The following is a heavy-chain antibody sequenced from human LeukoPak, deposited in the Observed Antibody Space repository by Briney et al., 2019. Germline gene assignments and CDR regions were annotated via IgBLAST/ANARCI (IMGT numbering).Heavy chain of an antibody. CDR2: ISHDGSNK. J-gene: IGHJ4*02. Sequence: GGSLRLSCAASGFTFSSYAMHWVRQAPGKGLEWVAVISHDGSNKYYADSVKGRFTISRDNSKNTLYLQMNSLRAEDTAVYYCARSVGYCSSTSCSDYFDYWGQGTLVTVSS. D-gene: IGHD2-2*01. CDR1: GFTFSSYA. V-gene: IGHV3-30-3*01. CDR3: ARSVGYCSSTSCSDYFDY.